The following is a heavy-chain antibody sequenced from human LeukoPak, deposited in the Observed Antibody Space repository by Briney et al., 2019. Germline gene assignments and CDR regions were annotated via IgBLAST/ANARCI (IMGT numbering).Heavy chain of an antibody. J-gene: IGHJ4*02. V-gene: IGHV3-66*01. Sequence: SGGSLRLSCAASGFTFSSCAMHWVRQAPGKGLEWVSVIYSGGSTYYADSVKGRFTISRDNSKNTLYLQMNSLRAEDTAVYYCARSNWDRGGKTNDYWGQGTLVTVSS. CDR2: IYSGGST. D-gene: IGHD4-23*01. CDR3: ARSNWDRGGKTNDY. CDR1: GFTFSSCA.